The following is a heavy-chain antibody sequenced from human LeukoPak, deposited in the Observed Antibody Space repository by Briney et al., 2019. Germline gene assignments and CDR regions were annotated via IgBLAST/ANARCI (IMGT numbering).Heavy chain of an antibody. CDR2: IYYSGST. V-gene: IGHV4-39*07. J-gene: IGHJ4*02. Sequence: SETLSLTCAVSGDSISTSNSYWGWLRRPPGKGLEWIETIYYSGSTYYNPSLKSRVTISLDTSKNQFSLKLSSVTAADTAVYYCARGSGYYGEDFEYWGQGTLVTVSS. D-gene: IGHD3-3*01. CDR3: ARGSGYYGEDFEY. CDR1: GDSISTSNSY.